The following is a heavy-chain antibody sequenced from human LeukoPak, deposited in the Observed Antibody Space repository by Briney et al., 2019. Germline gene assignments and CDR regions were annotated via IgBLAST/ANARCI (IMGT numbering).Heavy chain of an antibody. D-gene: IGHD3-3*01. CDR2: IYYSGST. Sequence: TSETLSLTCTVSGGSISSYYWSWIRQPPGKGLEWIGYIYYSGSTNYNPSLKSRVTISVDTSKNQFSLKLSSVTAADTAVYYCARTYYDFWSGYHYLNWGQGTLVTVSS. J-gene: IGHJ4*02. CDR1: GGSISSYY. CDR3: ARTYYDFWSGYHYLN. V-gene: IGHV4-59*01.